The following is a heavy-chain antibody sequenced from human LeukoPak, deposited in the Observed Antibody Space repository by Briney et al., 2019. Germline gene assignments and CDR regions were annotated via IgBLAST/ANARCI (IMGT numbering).Heavy chain of an antibody. Sequence: GGSLRLSCAASGFTFHNNGMSWVRQAPGKGLEWVSAISGSSRSTYHAESVKGRFTISRDNAKNSLYLQMNSLRAEDTAVYYCAREASNYYGSGSYYGPMDVWGKGTTVTVSS. CDR3: AREASNYYGSGSYYGPMDV. CDR1: GFTFHNNG. J-gene: IGHJ6*03. CDR2: ISGSSRST. V-gene: IGHV3-21*01. D-gene: IGHD3-10*01.